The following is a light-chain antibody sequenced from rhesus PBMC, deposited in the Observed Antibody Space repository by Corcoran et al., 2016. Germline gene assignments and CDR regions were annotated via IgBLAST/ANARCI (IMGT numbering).Light chain of an antibody. CDR2: AAS. V-gene: IGKV1-44*02. CDR3: QQHNSHPLT. Sequence: DIQMTQSPSSLSASVGDRVTITCRASQTISSYLAWYQQKPGKVPKLLINAASSLESGVPSRFSGRGSGTEFTLTISSLQPDDFATYYCQQHNSHPLTFGGGTKVEIK. CDR1: QTISSY. J-gene: IGKJ4*01.